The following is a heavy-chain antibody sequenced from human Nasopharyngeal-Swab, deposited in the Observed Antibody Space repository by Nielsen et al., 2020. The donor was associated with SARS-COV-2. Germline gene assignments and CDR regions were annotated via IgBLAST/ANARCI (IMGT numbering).Heavy chain of an antibody. CDR2: INHSGST. CDR1: GGSFSGYY. V-gene: IGHV4-34*01. Sequence: SETLSLTCAVYGGSFSGYYWSWIRQPPGKGLEWIGEINHSGSTNYNPSLKSRVTISVDTSENQFSLKLSSVTAADTAVYYCARDRHKERVVGLGIDYWGQGTLVTVSS. CDR3: ARDRHKERVVGLGIDY. J-gene: IGHJ4*02. D-gene: IGHD1-26*01.